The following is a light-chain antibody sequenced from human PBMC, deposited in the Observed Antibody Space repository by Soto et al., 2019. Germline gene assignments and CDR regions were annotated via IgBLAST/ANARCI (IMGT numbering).Light chain of an antibody. CDR2: DAS. CDR1: QSINSW. V-gene: IGKV1-5*01. J-gene: IGKJ1*01. Sequence: DIQMTQSPSTLSASVGDRVAITCRASQSINSWLAWYQQKAGKAPKVLIYDASSSESGVPSRFSGSGSGTEFTLTISSLQPDDFATYYCLQYSSFLWTFGQGTKVDIK. CDR3: LQYSSFLWT.